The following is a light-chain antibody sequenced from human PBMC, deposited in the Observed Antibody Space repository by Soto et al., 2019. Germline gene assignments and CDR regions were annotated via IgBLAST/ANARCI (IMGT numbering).Light chain of an antibody. Sequence: QSVLTQSPPVSGAPGQRVTISCTGSSSNIGAGYDVHWYQQFPGTAPKLLIYANTNRPSGVPDRFSGSKSGTSASLAITGLQPEDEADYYCQSYDSGLKNSVFGGGTQLTVL. J-gene: IGLJ3*02. CDR3: QSYDSGLKNSV. V-gene: IGLV1-40*01. CDR1: SSNIGAGYD. CDR2: ANT.